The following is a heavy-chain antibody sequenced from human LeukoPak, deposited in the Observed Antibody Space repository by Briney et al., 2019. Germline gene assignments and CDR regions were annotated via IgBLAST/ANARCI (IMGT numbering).Heavy chain of an antibody. J-gene: IGHJ6*03. CDR3: ARDGYYYYYMDV. CDR1: GFTFSSYS. CDR2: ISSSSSYI. V-gene: IGHV3-21*01. Sequence: GGSLRLSCAASGFTFSSYSMNWVRQAPGKGLEGVSSISSSSSYIYYADSVKGRFTISRDNAKNSLYLQMNSLRAEDTAVYYCARDGYYYYYMDVWGKGTTVTVSS.